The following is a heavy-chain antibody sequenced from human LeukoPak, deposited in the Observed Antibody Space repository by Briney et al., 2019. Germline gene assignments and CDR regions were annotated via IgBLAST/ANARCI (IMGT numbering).Heavy chain of an antibody. Sequence: PGGSLRLSCAASGFTFSSHEMNWVRQAPGKGLEWVSYISSSGSTTHYADSVKGRFTISRDNAKNSLNLQMNSLRAEDTAVYYCASQPSLPGYSSGWPNLQYLDYWGQGILVTVSS. V-gene: IGHV3-48*03. J-gene: IGHJ4*02. CDR1: GFTFSSHE. CDR2: ISSSGSTT. D-gene: IGHD6-19*01. CDR3: ASQPSLPGYSSGWPNLQYLDY.